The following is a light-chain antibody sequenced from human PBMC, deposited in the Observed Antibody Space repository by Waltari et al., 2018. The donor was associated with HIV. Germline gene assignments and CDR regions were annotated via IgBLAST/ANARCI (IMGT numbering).Light chain of an antibody. CDR2: GAS. Sequence: IVMTQSPATLSVSPGERATLSCRVSQSVSSNLAWYQQKPGQAPRLLIYGASTRAAGIPARFSGSGSGTEFTLAINSLQSEDYAVYYCQQYSGWPPMYTFGQGTKLEIK. J-gene: IGKJ2*01. CDR1: QSVSSN. CDR3: QQYSGWPPMYT. V-gene: IGKV3-15*01.